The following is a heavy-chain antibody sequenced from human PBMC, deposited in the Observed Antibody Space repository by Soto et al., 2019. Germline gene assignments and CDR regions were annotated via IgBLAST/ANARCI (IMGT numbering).Heavy chain of an antibody. CDR3: ASHYDSSGYYYRGLDY. Sequence: QVQLVQSGAEVKKPGSSVKVSCKASGGTFSSYSISWVRQAPGQGLEWMGGIIPIFGTADYAQKFQGRVTITADESTSTAYMELSSLRSEDTAVYYCASHYDSSGYYYRGLDYWGQGTLVTVSS. V-gene: IGHV1-69*12. J-gene: IGHJ4*02. D-gene: IGHD3-22*01. CDR2: IIPIFGTA. CDR1: GGTFSSYS.